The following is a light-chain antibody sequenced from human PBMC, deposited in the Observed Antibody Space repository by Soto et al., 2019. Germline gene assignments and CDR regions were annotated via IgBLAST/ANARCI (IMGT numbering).Light chain of an antibody. J-gene: IGKJ4*01. CDR2: GAS. CDR1: QSVDLNY. CDR3: HQYGSSPPLT. V-gene: IGKV3-20*01. Sequence: ESVLRQSPGTLSLSPGERATLSCRASQSVDLNYVAWYQQKPGQAPRLLIYGASSRATGIPDRFSGSGSGTDFSLTLSRLEPEDFAVYYCHQYGSSPPLTFGGGTKVEIK.